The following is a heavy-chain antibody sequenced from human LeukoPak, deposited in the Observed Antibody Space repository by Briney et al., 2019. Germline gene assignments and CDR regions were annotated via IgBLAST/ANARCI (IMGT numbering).Heavy chain of an antibody. J-gene: IGHJ4*02. V-gene: IGHV4-59*12. CDR1: GGSISSYY. CDR2: IYYSGST. CDR3: SRVPRTVSDYFDY. Sequence: PSETLSLTCTVSGGSISSYYWSWIRQPPGKGLEWIGYIYYSGSTNYNPSLKSRVTISVDRSKNQFSLKVNSVTAADTAVYYCSRVPRTVSDYFDYWGQGTLVTVSS. D-gene: IGHD2-8*02.